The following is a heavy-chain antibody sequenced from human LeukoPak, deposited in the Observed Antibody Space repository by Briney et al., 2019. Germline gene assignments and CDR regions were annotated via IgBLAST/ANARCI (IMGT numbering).Heavy chain of an antibody. CDR3: ARGDFWGGYYDISGH. D-gene: IGHD3-3*01. J-gene: IGHJ4*02. V-gene: IGHV3-30-3*01. Sequence: GGSLRLSCAASGFTFSSYAMHWVRQAPGKGLEWVAVISYDGSNKYYADSVKGRFTISRDNSKNTLYLQMNSLRAEDTAVYYCARGDFWGGYYDISGHWGQGTLVTVSS. CDR2: ISYDGSNK. CDR1: GFTFSSYA.